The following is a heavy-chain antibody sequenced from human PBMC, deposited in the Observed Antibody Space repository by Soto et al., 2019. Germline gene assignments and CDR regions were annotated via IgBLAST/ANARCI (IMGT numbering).Heavy chain of an antibody. Sequence: QVQLVQSGAEVKKPGASVKVSCKASGYTFASYTMHWVRQAPGQRLAWMGWINAGNGKTKYSQKFQGRVNMTRDTSASPAHMQVSSLRSEDTAVYYCAREVGYCTVGSCYTYFHNWGQGTLVTVSS. V-gene: IGHV1-3*01. J-gene: IGHJ1*01. CDR3: AREVGYCTVGSCYTYFHN. CDR1: GYTFASYT. D-gene: IGHD2-15*01. CDR2: INAGNGKT.